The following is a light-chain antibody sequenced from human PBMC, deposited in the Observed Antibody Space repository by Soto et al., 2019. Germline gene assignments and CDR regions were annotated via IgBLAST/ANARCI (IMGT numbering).Light chain of an antibody. J-gene: IGKJ5*01. CDR3: QQFYDLPIT. CDR2: DAS. V-gene: IGKV1-33*01. Sequence: DSQMTQSPSARSASVGDRVTITCQASQDISDVLNWYQQQPGKAPKVLIYDASKLQTGVPSRFSGRGSGKDFTFTISSLQPDDSGTYYCQQFYDLPITFGQGTRLEIK. CDR1: QDISDV.